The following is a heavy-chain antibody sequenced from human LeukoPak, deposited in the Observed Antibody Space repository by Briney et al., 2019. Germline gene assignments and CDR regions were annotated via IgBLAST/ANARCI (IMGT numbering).Heavy chain of an antibody. CDR1: RYGFTSYW. J-gene: IGHJ5*02. Sequence: GEALQISCKGSRYGFTSYWICWVRQMPGKGREWMGINYSGDAETTDSPSFQGQVTISADKSISTTYLQWSSMNASATARYYCARQPQYYSLNVFDPWGQGTLVTVSS. CDR2: NYSGDAET. CDR3: ARQPQYYSLNVFDP. V-gene: IGHV5-51*01. D-gene: IGHD3-9*01.